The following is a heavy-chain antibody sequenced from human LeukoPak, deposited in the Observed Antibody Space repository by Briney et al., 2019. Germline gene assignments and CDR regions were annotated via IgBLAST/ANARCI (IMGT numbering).Heavy chain of an antibody. J-gene: IGHJ4*02. V-gene: IGHV3-21*01. Sequence: GGSLRLSCAASGFTFSSYSMNWVRQAPGKGLEWVSSISSSSSYIYYADSVKGRFTISRDNAKNSLYLQMNSLRAEDTAVYYCARDTRVETATIGGGYWGQGTLVTVSS. CDR3: ARDTRVETATIGGGY. CDR2: ISSSSSYI. CDR1: GFTFSSYS. D-gene: IGHD5-24*01.